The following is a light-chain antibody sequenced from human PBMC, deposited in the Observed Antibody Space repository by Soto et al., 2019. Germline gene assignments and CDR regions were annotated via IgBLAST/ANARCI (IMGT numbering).Light chain of an antibody. CDR3: QQCSNWPTT. J-gene: IGKJ5*01. V-gene: IGKV3-11*01. CDR2: DAS. Sequence: EIVLTQSPATLSLSPGERATLSCRASQSVSIYLAWYQQKPGQAPRLLIYDASNRAPGIAARFSGSGSGTDFTLTISSLEAEDSAVYYCQQCSNWPTTFGQGTRLEIK. CDR1: QSVSIY.